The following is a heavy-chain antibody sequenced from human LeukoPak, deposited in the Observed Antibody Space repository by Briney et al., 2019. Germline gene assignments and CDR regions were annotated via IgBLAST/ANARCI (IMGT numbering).Heavy chain of an antibody. D-gene: IGHD5-24*01. Sequence: GGALRLSCAVSGFTFRNAWMRWVRRAPGKGVEWVGRFKSKPDGGTTDYAAPVKGRFTTASDDSRNSQYLQMNRQKTDDTAVYYCTTVRPRRSLQYWTPRLDVWGQGTTVTVSS. CDR1: GFTFRNAW. CDR2: FKSKPDGGTT. V-gene: IGHV3-15*01. CDR3: TTVRPRRSLQYWTPRLDV. J-gene: IGHJ6*02.